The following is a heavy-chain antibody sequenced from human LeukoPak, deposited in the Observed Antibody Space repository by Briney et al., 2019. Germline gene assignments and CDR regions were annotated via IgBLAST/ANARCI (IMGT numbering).Heavy chain of an antibody. J-gene: IGHJ4*02. D-gene: IGHD3-22*01. Sequence: SETLSLTCTVSGGSISSYYWRWIRQPPGKGLEWIGYIYYSGSTNYNPSLKSRVTISVDTSKNQFSLKLSSVTAADTAVYYCARGTYYYDSGSDYWGQGTLVTVSS. CDR2: IYYSGST. CDR3: ARGTYYYDSGSDY. CDR1: GGSISSYY. V-gene: IGHV4-59*01.